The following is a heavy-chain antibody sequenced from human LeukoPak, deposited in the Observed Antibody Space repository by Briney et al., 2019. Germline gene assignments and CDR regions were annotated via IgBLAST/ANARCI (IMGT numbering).Heavy chain of an antibody. J-gene: IGHJ5*02. V-gene: IGHV4-38-2*02. Sequence: SETLSLTCTVFGYSISSGYYWGWIRQPPGKGLEWIGSIYHSGSTYYNPSLKSRVTISVDTSKNQFSLKLSSVTAADTAVYYCARDIYYDSSGFPRSSWFDPWGQGTLVTVSS. CDR1: GYSISSGYY. CDR2: IYHSGST. D-gene: IGHD3-22*01. CDR3: ARDIYYDSSGFPRSSWFDP.